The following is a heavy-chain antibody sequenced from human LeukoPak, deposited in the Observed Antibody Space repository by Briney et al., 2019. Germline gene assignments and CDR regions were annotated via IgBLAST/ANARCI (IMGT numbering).Heavy chain of an antibody. D-gene: IGHD3/OR15-3a*01. CDR3: ARQTGSGLFILP. CDR2: IYYSGNT. V-gene: IGHV4-39*01. J-gene: IGHJ4*02. Sequence: GSLRLSCAASGFTLSDYYMNWLRQPPGKGLEWIGSIYYSGNTYYNASLKRQVSISIDTSKNQFSLRLTSVTAADTAVYYCARQTGSGLFILPGGQGTLVTVSS. CDR1: GFTLSDYY.